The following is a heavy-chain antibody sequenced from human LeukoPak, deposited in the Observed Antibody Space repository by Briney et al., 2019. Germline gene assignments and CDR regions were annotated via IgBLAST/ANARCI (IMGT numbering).Heavy chain of an antibody. CDR3: ARRLVSVETFDY. J-gene: IGHJ4*02. D-gene: IGHD5-24*01. CDR2: IYPGDSDI. Sequence: GQSLKISCKGSGYSFTNYWIAWVRPMPGKGLEWMGIIYPGDSDIRYNPSFQGQVTISADKPISAAYLQWSSLKASDTGRYYCARRLVSVETFDYWGQGTLVTVSS. CDR1: GYSFTNYW. V-gene: IGHV5-51*01.